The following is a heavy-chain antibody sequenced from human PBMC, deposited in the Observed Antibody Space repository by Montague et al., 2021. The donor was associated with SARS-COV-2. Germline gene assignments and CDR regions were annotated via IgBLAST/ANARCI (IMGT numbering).Heavy chain of an antibody. D-gene: IGHD1-26*01. CDR1: RGSINNYY. V-gene: IGHV4-59*12. CDR3: ARGLGANLDY. J-gene: IGHJ4*02. CDR2: VFYTGLN. Sequence: SETLSLTCTVSRGSINNYYWNWIRQPPDKGLEWIGFVFYTGLNNYNPSLESRVTISLDTSGNQFSLRLTSVTAADAAVYYCARGLGANLDYWGQGILVTVST.